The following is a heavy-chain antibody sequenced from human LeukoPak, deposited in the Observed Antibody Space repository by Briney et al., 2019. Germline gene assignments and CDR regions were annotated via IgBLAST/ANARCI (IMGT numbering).Heavy chain of an antibody. V-gene: IGHV4-34*01. CDR2: INHSGST. CDR1: GGSFSGYY. D-gene: IGHD6-19*01. J-gene: IGHJ2*01. CDR3: ASLRYSSGWYFYWYFDL. Sequence: PSETLSLTCAVYGGSFSGYYWSWIRQPPGKGLEWIGEINHSGSTNYNPSLKSRVTISVDTSKNQFSLKLSSVTAADTVVYYCASLRYSSGWYFYWYFDLWGRGTLVTVSS.